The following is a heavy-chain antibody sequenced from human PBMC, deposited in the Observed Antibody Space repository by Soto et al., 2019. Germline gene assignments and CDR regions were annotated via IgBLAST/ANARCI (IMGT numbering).Heavy chain of an antibody. CDR1: GGTFSSYA. Sequence: QVQLVQSGAEVKKPGSSVKVSCKASGGTFSSYAISWVRQAPGQGLEWMGGIIPIFGTANYEKKLKGRVTITADESTSTAXMELSSLRSEDTDVYSCARVSAMITFGGVIGQNAGWGQGTLVNVYS. CDR2: IIPIFGTA. CDR3: ARVSAMITFGGVIGQNAG. D-gene: IGHD3-16*02. V-gene: IGHV1-69*01. J-gene: IGHJ4*02.